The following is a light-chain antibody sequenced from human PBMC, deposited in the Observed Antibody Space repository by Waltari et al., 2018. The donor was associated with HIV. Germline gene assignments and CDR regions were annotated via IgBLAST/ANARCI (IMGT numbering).Light chain of an antibody. CDR2: EVS. Sequence: QSALTQPASVSGSPGQSLTISCTGTSSDVGAYKFVSWYQQHPGKAPKLIIYEVSNRPSGVSNRFSASKSGNTASLTISGLQAEDEADYYCTSYTTSITYVFGTGTKVTVL. CDR3: TSYTTSITYV. V-gene: IGLV2-14*01. CDR1: SSDVGAYKF. J-gene: IGLJ1*01.